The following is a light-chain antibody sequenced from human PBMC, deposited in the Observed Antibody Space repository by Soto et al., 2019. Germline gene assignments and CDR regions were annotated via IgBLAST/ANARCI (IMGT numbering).Light chain of an antibody. CDR2: DAS. CDR1: QSISSW. V-gene: IGKV1-5*01. J-gene: IGKJ1*01. CDR3: QQYNSYSRT. Sequence: DIQMTQSPSTLSASVGDRVTITCRASQSISSWLAWYQQKPGKAPKLQIYDASSLESGVPPRFSGSGSGTEFTLTISSLQPDDFATYYCQQYNSYSRTFGQGTKVEIK.